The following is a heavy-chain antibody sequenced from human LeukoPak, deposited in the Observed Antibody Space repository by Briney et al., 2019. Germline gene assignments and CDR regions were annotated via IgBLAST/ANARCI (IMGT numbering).Heavy chain of an antibody. D-gene: IGHD6-6*01. V-gene: IGHV7-4-1*02. CDR2: INTNTGNP. J-gene: IGHJ3*02. Sequence: SVKVSCKASGYTFTTYAINWVRQAPGQGLEWMGWINTNTGNPTYAQGFTGRYVFSLDTSVSTTYLQIKSLKAEDTAIYYCARESISSEDAFDIWGQGTMVTVSA. CDR1: GYTFTTYA. CDR3: ARESISSEDAFDI.